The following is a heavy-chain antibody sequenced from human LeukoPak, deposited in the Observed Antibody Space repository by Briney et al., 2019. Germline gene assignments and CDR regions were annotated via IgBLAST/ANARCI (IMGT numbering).Heavy chain of an antibody. J-gene: IGHJ6*03. V-gene: IGHV1-46*01. D-gene: IGHD3-22*01. CDR3: ASRDSSGYYHTPDYYYYYMDV. CDR2: INPTGGST. Sequence: ASVKVSCKASGYTFTSYYMHWVRQAPGQGLEWMGLINPTGGSTGYAQKFQGRVTMTRDTSISTAYMELSRLRSDDTAVYYCASRDSSGYYHTPDYYYYYMDVWGKGTTVTVSS. CDR1: GYTFTSYY.